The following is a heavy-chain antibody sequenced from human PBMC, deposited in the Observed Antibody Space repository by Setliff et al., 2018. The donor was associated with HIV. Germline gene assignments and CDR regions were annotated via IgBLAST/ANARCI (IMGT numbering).Heavy chain of an antibody. CDR3: ARDPPGYGDSNDF. Sequence: SSETLSLTCTVSGGSVGSGSYYWSWIRQPPGKGLEWIGYIYYSGNTNYNPSLKSRVTLSIDTSKNQFSLNLHSVTAADTAVYYCARDPPGYGDSNDFWGQGLLVTVSS. J-gene: IGHJ4*02. V-gene: IGHV4-61*01. CDR1: GGSVGSGSYY. D-gene: IGHD4-17*01. CDR2: IYYSGNT.